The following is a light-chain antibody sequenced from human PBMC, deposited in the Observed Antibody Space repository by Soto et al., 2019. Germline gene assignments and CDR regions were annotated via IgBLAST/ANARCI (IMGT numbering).Light chain of an antibody. CDR3: GTWDNSLSLPYV. CDR2: ENN. V-gene: IGLV1-51*02. Sequence: QSVLTQPPSVSAAPGQKVTISCSGSSSNIGNNYVSWYQQLPGTAPKLLIFENNKRPSGIPDRFSASKSGTSATLAITGLQTGDAADYYCGTWDNSLSLPYVFGTGTTLTVL. CDR1: SSNIGNNY. J-gene: IGLJ1*01.